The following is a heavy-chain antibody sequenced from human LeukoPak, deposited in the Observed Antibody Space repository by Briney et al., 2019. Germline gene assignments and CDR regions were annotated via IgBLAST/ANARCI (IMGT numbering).Heavy chain of an antibody. J-gene: IGHJ1*01. CDR2: ISGSGGST. CDR3: AKDRDWFILGGKYFQH. CDR1: GFTFSSYG. D-gene: IGHD3/OR15-3a*01. V-gene: IGHV3-23*01. Sequence: GGSLRLSCAASGFTFSSYGMSWVRQAPGKGLEWVSAISGSGGSTYYADSVKGRFTISRDNSKNTLYLQMNSLRAEDTAVYYCAKDRDWFILGGKYFQHWGQGTLVTVSS.